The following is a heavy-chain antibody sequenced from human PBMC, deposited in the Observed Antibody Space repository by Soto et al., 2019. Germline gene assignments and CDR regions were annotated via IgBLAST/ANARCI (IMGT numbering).Heavy chain of an antibody. D-gene: IGHD1-26*01. Sequence: SETLSLTCTVSGGSISSYYWSWIRQPPGKGLEWIGYIYYSGSTNYNPSLKSRVAISVDASRNQFSLNLNSVTAADTAHYYCVSQVGAFTLFDHWGQGSLVTVSS. CDR2: IYYSGST. CDR3: VSQVGAFTLFDH. J-gene: IGHJ4*02. CDR1: GGSISSYY. V-gene: IGHV4-59*08.